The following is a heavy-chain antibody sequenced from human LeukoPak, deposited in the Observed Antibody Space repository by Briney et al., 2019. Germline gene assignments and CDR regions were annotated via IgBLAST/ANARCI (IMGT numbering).Heavy chain of an antibody. V-gene: IGHV3-21*04. CDR1: GFTFNNYN. CDR3: VRSITMFQY. Sequence: GGSLRLSCAASGFTFNNYNMNWVRQAPGKGLEWVSSISSISSSYIYYADSVKGRFTISRDNAKNSLYLQMNSLRAEDTALYYCVRSITMFQYWGQGTLVTVSS. J-gene: IGHJ1*01. D-gene: IGHD3-10*02. CDR2: ISSISSSYI.